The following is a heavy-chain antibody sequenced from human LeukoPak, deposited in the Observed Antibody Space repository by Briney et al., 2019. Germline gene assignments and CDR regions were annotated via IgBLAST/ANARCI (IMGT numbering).Heavy chain of an antibody. CDR3: ARDGGLQSHFDY. V-gene: IGHV4-59*01. CDR2: ICHNGNS. CDR1: GDSFNEYY. Sequence: PSETLSLTCSVFGDSFNEYYWNWVRQLPGKGLQWIGYICHNGNSNYNPSLKGRLTISVDTAKNQFSLKLTSVTAADTAVYYCARDGGLQSHFDYWGQGALVTVSS. J-gene: IGHJ4*02. D-gene: IGHD5-24*01.